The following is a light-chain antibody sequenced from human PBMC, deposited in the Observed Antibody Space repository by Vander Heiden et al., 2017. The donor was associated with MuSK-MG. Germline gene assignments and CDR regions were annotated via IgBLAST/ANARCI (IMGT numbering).Light chain of an antibody. V-gene: IGLV3-21*02. CDR1: NIGYRS. CDR2: DDS. CDR3: QVWDSDTVV. Sequence: SYVVTQPPSVSAAPGPTAVLPCGGYNIGYRSAHWHQPKPGQAPVLVPHDDSPRPAGIFERFSDVKSGNTATLTISRVEAGDEADYYCQVWDSDTVVFGGGTKLAVL. J-gene: IGLJ2*01.